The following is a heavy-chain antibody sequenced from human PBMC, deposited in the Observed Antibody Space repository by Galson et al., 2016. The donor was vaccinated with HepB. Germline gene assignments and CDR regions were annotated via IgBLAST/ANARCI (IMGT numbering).Heavy chain of an antibody. Sequence: SLRLSCAASGFTFSDYYMDWIRLAPGKGLEWIGRTSDKARSYTTEYAASVKGRFTISRDNSKKSMYLQMNSLKTEDTAVYYFTKSGVSILGAFDVWGQGTMVTVSS. CDR1: GFTFSDYY. J-gene: IGHJ3*01. V-gene: IGHV3-72*01. CDR2: TSDKARSYTT. CDR3: TKSGVSILGAFDV. D-gene: IGHD3-3*02.